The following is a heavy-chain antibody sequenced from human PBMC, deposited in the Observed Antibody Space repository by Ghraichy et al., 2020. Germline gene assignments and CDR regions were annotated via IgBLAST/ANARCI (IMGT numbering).Heavy chain of an antibody. CDR2: ISSTSRYI. Sequence: GSLRLSCAASGFNDYYMAWIRQAPGKGLEWLSYISSTSRYIQYADSVKGRFTISRDHAKNSLYLQMDSLRAEDTAVYYCASRMGLVTAFDFWGLGTLVTVSS. D-gene: IGHD3/OR15-3a*01. V-gene: IGHV3-11*03. CDR3: ASRMGLVTAFDF. J-gene: IGHJ4*02. CDR1: GFNDYY.